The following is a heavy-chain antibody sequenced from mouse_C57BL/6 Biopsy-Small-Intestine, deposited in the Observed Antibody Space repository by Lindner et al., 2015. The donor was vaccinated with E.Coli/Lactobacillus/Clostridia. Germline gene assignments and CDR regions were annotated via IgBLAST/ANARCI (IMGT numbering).Heavy chain of an antibody. CDR3: ARGSSSYLHWYFDV. D-gene: IGHD1-1*01. CDR2: ISDGGSYT. V-gene: IGHV5-4*01. CDR1: GFTFSSYA. Sequence: VQLQESGGGLVKPGGSLKLSCAASGFTFSSYAMSWVRQTPEKRLEWVATISDGGSYTYYPDNVKGRFTISRDNAKNNLYLQMSHLKSEDTAMYYCARGSSSYLHWYFDVWGTGTTVTVSS. J-gene: IGHJ1*03.